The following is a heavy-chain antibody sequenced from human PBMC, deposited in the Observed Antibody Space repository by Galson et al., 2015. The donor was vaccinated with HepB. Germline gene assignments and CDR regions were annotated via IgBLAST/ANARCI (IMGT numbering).Heavy chain of an antibody. D-gene: IGHD2-15*01. V-gene: IGHV1-18*01. CDR3: ARGALVGVVSGSQNNWFAP. CDR1: GYTFSTYS. Sequence: SVKVSCKASGYTFSTYSITWVRQAPGQGLEWMGWISPYNRDTKYARKFQGRVTMTTDTFTSTAYMELRSLRSDDTAFYYCARGALVGVVSGSQNNWFAPLGPGNPGHRLL. CDR2: ISPYNRDT. J-gene: IGHJ5*02.